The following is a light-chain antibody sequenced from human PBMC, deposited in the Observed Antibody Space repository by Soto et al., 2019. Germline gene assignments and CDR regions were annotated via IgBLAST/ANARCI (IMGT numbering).Light chain of an antibody. CDR2: GAS. V-gene: IGKV3-15*01. CDR1: QSVSSN. CDR3: QQYNNWPPWT. J-gene: IGKJ1*01. Sequence: EIVMTQSPATLSVSPGERATLSCRASQSVSSNLAWYQQKTGQAPRLLIYGASTRATGIPARFSGSGSGTEFNLTISSLQSEDFAVYYCQQYNNWPPWTFGQGTKV.